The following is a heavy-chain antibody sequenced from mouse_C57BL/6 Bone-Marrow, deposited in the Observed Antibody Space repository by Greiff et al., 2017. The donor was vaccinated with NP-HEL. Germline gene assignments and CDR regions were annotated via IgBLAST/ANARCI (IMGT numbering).Heavy chain of an antibody. Sequence: EVKLQESGPVLVKPGASVKMSCKASGYTFTDYYMNWVKQSHGKSLEWIGVINPYNGGTSYNQKFKGKATLTVDKSSSTAYMELNSLTSEDSAVYYCARRLGAWFAYWGQGTLVTVSA. CDR1: GYTFTDYY. CDR3: ARRLGAWFAY. CDR2: INPYNGGT. J-gene: IGHJ3*01. V-gene: IGHV1-19*01. D-gene: IGHD4-1*01.